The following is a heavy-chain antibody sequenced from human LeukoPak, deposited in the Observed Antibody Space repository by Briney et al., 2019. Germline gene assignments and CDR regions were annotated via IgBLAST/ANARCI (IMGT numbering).Heavy chain of an antibody. CDR1: GFTFSDAW. Sequence: PGGSLRLSCAASGFTFSDAWMTWVRQAPGKGLEWVGRIKSKIDGGTIDYAAPVKGRFTISRDDSRNTLYLQMNSLKIEDTAVYYCSTRRQDGCWGQGTLVTVS. CDR2: IKSKIDGGTI. D-gene: IGHD6-25*01. V-gene: IGHV3-15*01. J-gene: IGHJ4*02. CDR3: STRRQDGC.